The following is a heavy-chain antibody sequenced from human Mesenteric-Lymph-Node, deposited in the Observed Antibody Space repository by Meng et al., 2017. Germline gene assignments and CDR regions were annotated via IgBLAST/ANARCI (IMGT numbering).Heavy chain of an antibody. CDR2: ISGSGGTT. CDR3: AREKGALDY. D-gene: IGHD3-16*01. V-gene: IGHV3-23*01. CDR1: GFTFTNYA. J-gene: IGHJ4*02. Sequence: GESLKISCAVSGFTFTNYAMNWVRQAPGKGLEWVSVISGSGGTTYYADSVKGRFTISRDNSKNTLYLQMNSLRAEDTAVYYCAREKGALDYWGQGTLVTVSS.